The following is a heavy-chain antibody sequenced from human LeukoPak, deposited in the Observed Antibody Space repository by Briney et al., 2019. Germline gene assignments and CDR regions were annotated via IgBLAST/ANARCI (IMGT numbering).Heavy chain of an antibody. J-gene: IGHJ3*02. CDR1: GYTFTSYG. CDR2: ISAYNGNT. D-gene: IGHD3-9*01. V-gene: IGHV1-18*04. Sequence: SVKVSCKASGYTFTSYGISWVRQAPGQGLECVGWISAYNGNTNYAQKLQGRVTMTTDTSTSTAYMELRSLRSDDTAVYYCARDPDYDILTGYSDAFDIWGQGTMVTVSS. CDR3: ARDPDYDILTGYSDAFDI.